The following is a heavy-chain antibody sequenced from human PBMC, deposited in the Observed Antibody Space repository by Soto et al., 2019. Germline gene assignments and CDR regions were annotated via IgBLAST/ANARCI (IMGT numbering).Heavy chain of an antibody. J-gene: IGHJ1*01. CDR1: GYTFSSYY. CDR3: ARGFAYGFEYFQH. CDR2: FSPTGNSA. V-gene: IGHV1-46*01. D-gene: IGHD3-10*01. Sequence: ASVKVSCKASGYTFSSYYLHWVRQAPGQGLEWMGIFSPTGNSATYAQKFQGRVTMTRDTSTSTVYMELSSLRFEDTAVYYCARGFAYGFEYFQHWGQGTLVTVLL.